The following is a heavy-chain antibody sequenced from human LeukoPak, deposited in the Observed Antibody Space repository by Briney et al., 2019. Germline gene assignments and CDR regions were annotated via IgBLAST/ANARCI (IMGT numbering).Heavy chain of an antibody. CDR1: GGSFSGYY. V-gene: IGHV4-34*01. CDR2: INHSGST. J-gene: IGHJ4*02. CDR3: ASQYYDILTGYYTPSS. D-gene: IGHD3-9*01. Sequence: PSETLSLTCAVYGGSFSGYYWSWIRQPPGKGLEWIGEINHSGSTNYNPSLKSRVTISVDTSKNQFSLKLSSVTAADTAVYYCASQYYDILTGYYTPSSWGQGTLVTVSS.